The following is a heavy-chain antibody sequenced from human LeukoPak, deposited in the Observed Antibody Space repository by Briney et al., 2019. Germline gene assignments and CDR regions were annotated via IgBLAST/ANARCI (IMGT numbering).Heavy chain of an antibody. D-gene: IGHD3-22*01. J-gene: IGHJ3*02. CDR2: ISYDGSNK. Sequence: GSLRLSCAASGFTVSSNYMSWVRQAPGKGLEWVAVISYDGSNKYYADSVKGRFTISRDNSKNTLYLQMNSLRPEDTAVYYCARGIGWLLLRGAFDIWGQGTLVTVSS. CDR1: GFTVSSNY. V-gene: IGHV3-30-3*01. CDR3: ARGIGWLLLRGAFDI.